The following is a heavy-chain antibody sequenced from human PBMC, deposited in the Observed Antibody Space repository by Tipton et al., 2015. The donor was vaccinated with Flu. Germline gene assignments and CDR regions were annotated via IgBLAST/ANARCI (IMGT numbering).Heavy chain of an antibody. CDR2: ISEDGSVT. CDR3: ASALSRSDF. J-gene: IGHJ4*02. Sequence: SLRLSCAASGFTFSTYWMHWVRQAPGKGPVWVSHISEDGSVTDYVDSVKGRFTISRNNAKNTLYLQLNSLRVEDTAMYYCASALSRSDFWGQGTLVTASS. CDR1: GFTFSTYW. V-gene: IGHV3-74*01.